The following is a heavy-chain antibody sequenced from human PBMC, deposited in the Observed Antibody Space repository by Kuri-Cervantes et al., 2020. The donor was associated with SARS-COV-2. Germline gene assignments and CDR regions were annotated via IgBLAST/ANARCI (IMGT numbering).Heavy chain of an antibody. D-gene: IGHD6-25*01. CDR1: GFTFSTFA. CDR2: IRPSGERT. CDR3: ASLSSDERYYYYGMDV. V-gene: IGHV3-23*01. J-gene: IGHJ6*01. Sequence: GESLKISCAASGFTFSTFAMAWVRQAPGKGLEWVTTIRPSGERTYYADPVKGRFTISRDNAKNSLYLQMNSLRAEDTAVYYCASLSSDERYYYYGMDVWGQGTTVTGYS.